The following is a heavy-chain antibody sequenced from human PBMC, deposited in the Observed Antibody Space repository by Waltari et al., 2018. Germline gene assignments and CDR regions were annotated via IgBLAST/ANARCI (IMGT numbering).Heavy chain of an antibody. CDR3: AMGHEYHSYEMDY. V-gene: IGHV1-24*01. Sequence: QVQLLQSGAEVKKPGASVKVSCRVSGNTRIQLSMHWVRQAPGKGLEWMGGFDPEDGETIYAQKFQGRVTMTEDISIYTAYMELSSLRSEDTAVYYSAMGHEYHSYEMDYWGQGTLVSVSS. CDR2: FDPEDGET. D-gene: IGHD2-2*01. J-gene: IGHJ4*02. CDR1: GNTRIQLS.